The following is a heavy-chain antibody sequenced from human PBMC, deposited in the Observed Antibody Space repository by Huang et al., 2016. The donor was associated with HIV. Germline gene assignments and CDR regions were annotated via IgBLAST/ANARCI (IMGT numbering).Heavy chain of an antibody. CDR2: VAADVNIK. D-gene: IGHD5-12*01. CDR1: GFTFNNYG. Sequence: QVQLVESGGAVVQPGRSLRLSCTASGFTFNNYGMHWFRQAPGKGLGWVEVVAADVNIKKYVDSVKGRFTISRDKTQNMVYLQINNLGGEDTALYHSAKASRGGFELDFWGQGTLVTVSS. J-gene: IGHJ4*02. CDR3: AKASRGGFELDF. V-gene: IGHV3-30*18.